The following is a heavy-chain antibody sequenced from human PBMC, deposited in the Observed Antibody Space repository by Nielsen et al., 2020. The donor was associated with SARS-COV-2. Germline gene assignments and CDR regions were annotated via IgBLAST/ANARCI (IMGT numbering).Heavy chain of an antibody. D-gene: IGHD3-3*01. V-gene: IGHV1-24*01. CDR1: GYTLTELS. CDR2: FDPEDGET. J-gene: IGHJ5*02. CDR3: ATGTVLRFSDWFDP. Sequence: ASVKVSCKVSGYTLTELSMHWVRQAPGKGLEWMGGFDPEDGETIYAQKFQGRVTMTEDTSTDTAYMELGSLRSEDTAVYYCATGTVLRFSDWFDPWGQGTLVTVSS.